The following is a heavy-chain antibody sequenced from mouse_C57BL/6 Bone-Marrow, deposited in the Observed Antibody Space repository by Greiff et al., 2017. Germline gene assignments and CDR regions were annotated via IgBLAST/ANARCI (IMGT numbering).Heavy chain of an antibody. CDR2: IDPENGDT. J-gene: IGHJ3*01. CDR3: ATDYGNAAWVAY. Sequence: EVQLQQSGAELVRPGASVKLSCTASGFNIKDDYMHWVKQRHEQGLEWIGWIDPENGDTEYASKFQGKATITADTSSNTAYLQLSSLTSEDTAVYYCATDYGNAAWVAYWGQGTLVTVSA. V-gene: IGHV14-4*01. D-gene: IGHD2-1*01. CDR1: GFNIKDDY.